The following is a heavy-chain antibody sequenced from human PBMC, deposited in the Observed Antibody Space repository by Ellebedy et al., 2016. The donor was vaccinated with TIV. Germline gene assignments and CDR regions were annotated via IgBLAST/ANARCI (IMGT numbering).Heavy chain of an antibody. V-gene: IGHV3-7*01. CDR2: MNQGGSET. CDR3: ASAARGSGAYESF. CDR1: GFTFSRNW. J-gene: IGHJ4*02. Sequence: GESLKISCEASGFTFSRNWISWFRLAPGKGLEWVATMNQGGSETYYVDSVKGRFTISRDNSKNPLYLQMNSLRADDTALYYCASAARGSGAYESFWGQGTLVTVSS. D-gene: IGHD5-12*01.